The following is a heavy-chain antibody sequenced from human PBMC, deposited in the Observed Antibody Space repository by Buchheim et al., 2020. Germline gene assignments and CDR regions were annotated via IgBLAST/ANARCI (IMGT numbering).Heavy chain of an antibody. CDR1: GFTFSGYS. V-gene: IGHV3-30-3*02. CDR3: AKNYGDYAADY. D-gene: IGHD4-17*01. CDR2: ISHDGREK. J-gene: IGHJ4*02. Sequence: QVQLVESGGGMVQPGGSLRLSCAASGFTFSGYSFFWVRQAPGKGLEWLAFISHDGREKYYTNSVKGRFTISRDNSRNTLYLQMRSLTLEDTAIYYCAKNYGDYAADYWGQGTL.